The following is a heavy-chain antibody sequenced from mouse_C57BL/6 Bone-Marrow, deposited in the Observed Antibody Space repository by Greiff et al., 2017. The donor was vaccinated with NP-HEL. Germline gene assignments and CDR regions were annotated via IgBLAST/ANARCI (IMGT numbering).Heavy chain of an antibody. J-gene: IGHJ3*01. Sequence: EVKVEESGGGLVKPGGSLKLSCAASGFTFSSYAMSWVRQTPEKRLEWVATISDGGSYTYYPDNVKGRFTISRDNAKNNLYLQMSHLKSEDTAMYDCARDGGFWFAYWGQGTLVTVSA. CDR3: ARDGGFWFAY. CDR1: GFTFSSYA. CDR2: ISDGGSYT. V-gene: IGHV5-4*01.